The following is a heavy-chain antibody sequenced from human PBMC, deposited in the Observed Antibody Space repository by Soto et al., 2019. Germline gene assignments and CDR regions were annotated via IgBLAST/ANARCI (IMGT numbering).Heavy chain of an antibody. J-gene: IGHJ6*02. Sequence: QVQLVQSGAEVKKPGSSVKVSCKASGGTFGSYAISWVRQAPGQGLEWMGGIIPIPGTANYAQKFQGRVTIAADESTSTAYMELSSLRSEDTAVYSCARSQGSSTSLEIYYYYYYGMDVWGQGTKVTVSS. CDR3: ARSQGSSTSLEIYYYYYYGMDV. CDR1: GGTFGSYA. D-gene: IGHD2-2*01. V-gene: IGHV1-69*01. CDR2: IIPIPGTA.